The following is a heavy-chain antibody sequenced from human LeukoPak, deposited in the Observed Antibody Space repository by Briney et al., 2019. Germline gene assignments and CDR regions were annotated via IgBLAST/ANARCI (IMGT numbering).Heavy chain of an antibody. CDR3: ARPTEYSSSYGY. J-gene: IGHJ4*02. V-gene: IGHV3-7*01. CDR2: IKQDGSEK. CDR1: RFTFSSYW. Sequence: GGSLRLSCAASRFTFSSYWMSWVRQAPGKGLEWVANIKQDGSEKYYVESVKGRFTISRDNAKNSLYLQMNSLRAEDTAVYYCARPTEYSSSYGYWGQGTLVTVSS. D-gene: IGHD6-6*01.